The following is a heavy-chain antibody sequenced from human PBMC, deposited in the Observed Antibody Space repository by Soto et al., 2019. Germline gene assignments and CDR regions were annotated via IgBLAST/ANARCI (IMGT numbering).Heavy chain of an antibody. CDR2: IYYTGTT. V-gene: IGHV4-30-4*01. J-gene: IGHJ4*02. CDR1: GGSISGCDYY. D-gene: IGHD3-22*01. CDR3: ASGMGMIRRHDS. Sequence: QVQLQESGPGLVKPSETLSLTCTVSGGSISGCDYYWTWIRQSPGKGLEWIGNIYYTGTTYYNPSLKSRVTISGDTSNNQFSLILNSVTATDTAVYYCASGMGMIRRHDSWGQGTLVIVST.